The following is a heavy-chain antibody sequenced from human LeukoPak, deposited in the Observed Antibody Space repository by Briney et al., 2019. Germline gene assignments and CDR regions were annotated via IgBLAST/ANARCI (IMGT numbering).Heavy chain of an antibody. J-gene: IGHJ6*02. D-gene: IGHD2-2*01. CDR1: GGSVSSGSYY. CDR3: ARGISTTWNNYYYGLDV. CDR2: ISFRGRT. V-gene: IGHV4-61*01. Sequence: SETLSLTCTVSGGSVSSGSYYWNRIRQPPGKGLEWIGYISFRGRTNYSPSLKSRVTISVDTSKTQSSLKLSSVTAADTAVYYCARGISTTWNNYYYGLDVWGQGTTVTVSS.